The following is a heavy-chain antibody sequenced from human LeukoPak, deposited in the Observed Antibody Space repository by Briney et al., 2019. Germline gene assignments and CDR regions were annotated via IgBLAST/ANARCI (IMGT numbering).Heavy chain of an antibody. CDR3: ARDASPPSTGHKYYFDF. CDR2: ISYDGTNK. J-gene: IGHJ4*02. CDR1: GFTFSNYD. D-gene: IGHD2-2*01. V-gene: IGHV3-30*03. Sequence: GGSLRLSCAASGFTFSNYDMHWVRQAPGKGLEWVAVISYDGTNKYYADSVKGRFTISRDNSKNTLYLQMNSLTAEDTAVYYCARDASPPSTGHKYYFDFWGQGTLVTVSS.